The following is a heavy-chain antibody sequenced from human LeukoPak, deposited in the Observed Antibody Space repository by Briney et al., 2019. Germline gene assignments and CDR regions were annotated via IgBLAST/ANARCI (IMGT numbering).Heavy chain of an antibody. J-gene: IGHJ4*02. CDR1: GVSFSGYY. Sequence: SETLSLTCAVYGVSFSGYYWSWVRQPPGKGLEWIGEINHSGSTNYNPSLKSRVTISVDASKNQFSLKLSSVTAADTAVYYCARRHSDSSGYWYFDYWGQGTLVTVSS. CDR2: INHSGST. CDR3: ARRHSDSSGYWYFDY. D-gene: IGHD3-22*01. V-gene: IGHV4-34*01.